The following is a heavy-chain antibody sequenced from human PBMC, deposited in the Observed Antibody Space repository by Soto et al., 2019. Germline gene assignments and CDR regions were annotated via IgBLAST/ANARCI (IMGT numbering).Heavy chain of an antibody. CDR2: INAGNGNT. CDR3: ARVGTSYYGIEV. D-gene: IGHD1-1*01. J-gene: IGHJ6*02. V-gene: IGHV1-3*01. Sequence: AASGQVASKXTGYTFTNHAMHWVRQAPGQRLEWMGWINAGNGNTKYSQKLQGRVTITRDTSASTAYMELSSLRSEDTAVYYCARVGTSYYGIEVWVQGTTVIV. CDR1: GYTFTNHA.